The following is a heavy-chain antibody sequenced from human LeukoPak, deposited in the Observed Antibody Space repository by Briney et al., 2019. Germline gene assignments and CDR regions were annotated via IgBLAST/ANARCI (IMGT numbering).Heavy chain of an antibody. D-gene: IGHD3-10*01. CDR1: GFTFSGSA. CDR3: TKPRGYGSGTYYDY. V-gene: IGHV3-73*01. Sequence: GGSLKLSYVASGFTFSGSAIHWVRQASGKGLESVGHIRSKTNNYATAYAASVKGRFTISRDDSKNTAYLQMSSLETEDTAIYYCTKPRGYGSGTYYDYWGQGTLVTVSS. CDR2: IRSKTNNYAT. J-gene: IGHJ4*02.